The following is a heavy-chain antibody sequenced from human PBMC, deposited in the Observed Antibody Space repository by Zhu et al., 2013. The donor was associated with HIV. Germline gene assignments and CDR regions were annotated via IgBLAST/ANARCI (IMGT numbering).Heavy chain of an antibody. D-gene: IGHD2-21*02. CDR1: GFIFSDFY. V-gene: IGHV1-2*02. CDR2: INSHSGLA. J-gene: IGHJ4*02. Sequence: QLVQSGGEVKKPGASVKVSCQASGFIFSDFYIHWVRQAPGQRPEWMGWINSHSGLANPAQKFQGRVTMTRATSVTTAYLELTRLRPTDTAVYYCARSSLHCGGDCFSFDHWSQGTLVTVSS. CDR3: ARSSLHCGGDCFSFDH.